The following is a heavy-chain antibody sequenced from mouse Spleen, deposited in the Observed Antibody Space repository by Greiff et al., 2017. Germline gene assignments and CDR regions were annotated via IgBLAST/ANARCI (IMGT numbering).Heavy chain of an antibody. CDR1: GYSFTGYY. Sequence: EVQLQQSGPELVKPGASVKISCKASGYSFTGYYMNWVKQSPEKSLEWIGEINPSTGGTTYNQKFKAKATLTVDTSSSTAYMQLKSLTSEDSAVYYCARARLLSSWFAYWGQGTLVTVSA. V-gene: IGHV1-42*01. J-gene: IGHJ3*01. CDR2: INPSTGGT. D-gene: IGHD2-12*01. CDR3: ARARLLSSWFAY.